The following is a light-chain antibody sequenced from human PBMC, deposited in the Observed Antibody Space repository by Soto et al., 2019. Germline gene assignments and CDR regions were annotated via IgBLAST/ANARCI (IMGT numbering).Light chain of an antibody. V-gene: IGLV1-44*01. Sequence: QSVLTQPPSASGTPRQRVTISCSGSSSNIGTYSVSWYQHFPGTAPRLLIYSDNQRPSGVPDRFSASKSGASASLAISGLQSEDEADFYCAAWDDSLNGCVFGTGTKLTVL. CDR3: AAWDDSLNGCV. J-gene: IGLJ1*01. CDR1: SSNIGTYS. CDR2: SDN.